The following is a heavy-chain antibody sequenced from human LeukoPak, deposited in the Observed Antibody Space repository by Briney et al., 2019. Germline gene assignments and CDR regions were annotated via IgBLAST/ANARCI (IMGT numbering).Heavy chain of an antibody. CDR1: GFTFSSYW. J-gene: IGHJ4*02. CDR2: INSDGSNT. V-gene: IGHV3-74*01. CDR3: ARDLELVYYDSSGYDY. D-gene: IGHD3-22*01. Sequence: GRSLSLSCAASGFTFSSYWMHWVRQVPGKGLVWVSRINSDGSNTRYADSVKGRFTISRDNAKNTLYLQMNSLRAEDTAVYYCARDLELVYYDSSGYDYWGQGTLVIVSS.